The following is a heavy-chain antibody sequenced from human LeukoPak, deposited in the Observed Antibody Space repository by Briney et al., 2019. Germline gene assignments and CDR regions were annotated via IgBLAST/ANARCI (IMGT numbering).Heavy chain of an antibody. V-gene: IGHV3-30*03. CDR1: GFTFNTYG. Sequence: GGSLRLSCVASGFTFNTYGMNWVRQAPGKGLEWVAVISHHGSNKFYADSVKGRFTISKDTSKNTLSLQMNSLGVGDTGLYYCARAFASGIRRALWFGDLLRAQGTLVTVSS. D-gene: IGHD3-10*01. CDR3: ARAFASGIRRALWFGDLL. J-gene: IGHJ4*02. CDR2: ISHHGSNK.